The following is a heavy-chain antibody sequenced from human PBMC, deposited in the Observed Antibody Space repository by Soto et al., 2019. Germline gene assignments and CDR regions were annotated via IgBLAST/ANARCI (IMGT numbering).Heavy chain of an antibody. CDR3: ARDRSSSRLVYCYYGMDV. D-gene: IGHD6-6*01. CDR2: IYYSGST. V-gene: IGHV4-59*01. Sequence: PSETLSLTCTVSGGSISSYYWSWIRQPPGKGLEWIGYIYYSGSTNYNPSLKSRVTISVDTTKNQFSLKLSSVTAADTAVYYCARDRSSSRLVYCYYGMDVWGQGTTVTVSS. J-gene: IGHJ6*02. CDR1: GGSISSYY.